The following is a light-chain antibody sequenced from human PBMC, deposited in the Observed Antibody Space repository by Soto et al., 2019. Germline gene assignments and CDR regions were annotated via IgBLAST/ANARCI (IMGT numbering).Light chain of an antibody. Sequence: EFVLTQSPGTLSLSPGERATLSCRASQSVSSNYLAWYQQKPGQAPRPLIYGASSRATGIPDRFSGSGAGTDFTLTISRLEPEDFAVYYCQQYGSSPWTFGQGTKVEIK. J-gene: IGKJ1*01. V-gene: IGKV3-20*01. CDR2: GAS. CDR1: QSVSSNY. CDR3: QQYGSSPWT.